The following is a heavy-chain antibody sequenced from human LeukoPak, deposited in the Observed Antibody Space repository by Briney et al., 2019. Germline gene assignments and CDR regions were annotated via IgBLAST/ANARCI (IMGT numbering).Heavy chain of an antibody. CDR2: ISSSGSTI. CDR3: ARGPEWRTPSQDAFDI. CDR1: GFTFSDYY. Sequence: GGSLRLSCAASGFTFSDYYMSWIRQAPGKGLEWVSYISSSGSTIYYADSVKGRFTISRDNAKNSLYLQMNSLRDEDTAVYYCARGPEWRTPSQDAFDIWGQGTMVTVSS. J-gene: IGHJ3*02. V-gene: IGHV3-11*04. D-gene: IGHD3-3*01.